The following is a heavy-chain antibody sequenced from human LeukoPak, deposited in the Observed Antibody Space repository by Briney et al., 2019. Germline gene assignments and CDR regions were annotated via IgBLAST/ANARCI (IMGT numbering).Heavy chain of an antibody. CDR1: GFIVSANY. CDR3: AHSYEIDSSGYHRPPAL. D-gene: IGHD3-22*01. CDR2: FYSGGQTFHRDGTT. Sequence: GGSLRLSCAASGFIVSANYMSWVRQAPGKGLEWVSVFYSGGQTFHRDGTTYYADSVKGRFTNSGDKSANTVYLQMNRLRLDDTAVYYCAHSYEIDSSGYHRPPALWGQGTLVTVSS. J-gene: IGHJ4*02. V-gene: IGHV3-53*05.